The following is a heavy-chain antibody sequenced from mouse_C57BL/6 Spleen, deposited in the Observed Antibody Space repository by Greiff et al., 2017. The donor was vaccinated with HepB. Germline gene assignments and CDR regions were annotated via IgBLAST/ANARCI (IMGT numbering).Heavy chain of an antibody. Sequence: VKLMESGAELVRPGASVTLSCKASGYTFTDYEMHWVKQTPVHGLEWIGAIDPETGGTAYNQKFKGKAILTADKSSSTAYMELRSLTSEDSAVYYCTRADYYGSSPGYFDYWGQGTTLTVSS. D-gene: IGHD1-1*01. CDR1: GYTFTDYE. CDR2: IDPETGGT. V-gene: IGHV1-15*01. J-gene: IGHJ2*01. CDR3: TRADYYGSSPGYFDY.